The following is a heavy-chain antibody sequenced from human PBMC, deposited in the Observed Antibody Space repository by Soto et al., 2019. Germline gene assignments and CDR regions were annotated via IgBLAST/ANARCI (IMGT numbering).Heavy chain of an antibody. J-gene: IGHJ3*02. CDR3: ARDSCSSTSCYIAAFDI. Sequence: PGGSLRLSCAASGFTFSSYGMHWVRQAPGKGLEWVEVIWYDGSNKYYADSVKGQFTISRDNSKNTLYLQMNSLRAEDTAVFYCARDSCSSTSCYIAAFDIWGQGTMVTVSS. CDR2: IWYDGSNK. D-gene: IGHD2-2*02. V-gene: IGHV3-33*01. CDR1: GFTFSSYG.